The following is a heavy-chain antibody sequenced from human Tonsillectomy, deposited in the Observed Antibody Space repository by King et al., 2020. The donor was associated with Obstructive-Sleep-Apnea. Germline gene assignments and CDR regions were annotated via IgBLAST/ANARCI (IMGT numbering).Heavy chain of an antibody. CDR2: IKQDGSEK. Sequence: VQLVESGGGLVQPGGSLRLSCAASGFTFSSYWMSWVRQAPGKGLEWVANIKQDGSEKYYVDSVKGRFTISRDNAKNSLYLQMNSLRAEDTAVYYCARDIVVVPAAMVYFDYWGQGTLVTVPS. V-gene: IGHV3-7*01. D-gene: IGHD2-2*01. J-gene: IGHJ4*02. CDR1: GFTFSSYW. CDR3: ARDIVVVPAAMVYFDY.